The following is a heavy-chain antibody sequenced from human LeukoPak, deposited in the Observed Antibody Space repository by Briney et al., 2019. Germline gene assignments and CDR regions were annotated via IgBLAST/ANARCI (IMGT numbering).Heavy chain of an antibody. CDR1: GFTFSSCS. D-gene: IGHD4-17*01. CDR3: ARDSPTVTSQAIDY. V-gene: IGHV3-21*01. CDR2: ISSSSSYI. J-gene: IGHJ4*02. Sequence: PGGSLRLSCAASGFTFSSCSMNWVRQAPGKGLEWVSSISSSSSYIYYADSVEGRFTISRDNAKNSLYLQMNSLRAEDTAVYYCARDSPTVTSQAIDYWGQGTLVTVSS.